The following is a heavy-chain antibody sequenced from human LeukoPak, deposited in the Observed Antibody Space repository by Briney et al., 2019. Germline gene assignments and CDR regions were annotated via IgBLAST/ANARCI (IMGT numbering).Heavy chain of an antibody. D-gene: IGHD2-21*02. Sequence: SETLSLTCTVSGGSISSSSYYWGWIRQSPGKGLEWIGSIYYSGNTYYNPSLKSRVTISVDTSKNQFSLKPSSVTAADTAVYYCARPRQGDYYFDYWGQGTLVTVSS. V-gene: IGHV4-39*01. CDR2: IYYSGNT. CDR3: ARPRQGDYYFDY. J-gene: IGHJ4*02. CDR1: GGSISSSSYY.